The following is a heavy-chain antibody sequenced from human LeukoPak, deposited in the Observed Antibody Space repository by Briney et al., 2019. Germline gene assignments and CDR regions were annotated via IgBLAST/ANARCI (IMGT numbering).Heavy chain of an antibody. D-gene: IGHD3-22*01. J-gene: IGHJ4*02. CDR2: ISYDGSNK. CDR3: ARDVESHYYDSSGYPDY. Sequence: GGSLRLSCTASGFTFKNYRMTWVRQAPGKGLEWVAVISYDGSNKYYADSVKGRFTISRDNSKNTLYLQMNSLRAEDTAVYYCARDVESHYYDSSGYPDYWGQGTLATVSS. CDR1: GFTFKNYR. V-gene: IGHV3-30*03.